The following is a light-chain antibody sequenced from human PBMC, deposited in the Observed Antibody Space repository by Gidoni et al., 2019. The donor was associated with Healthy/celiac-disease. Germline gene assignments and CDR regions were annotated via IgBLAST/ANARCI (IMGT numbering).Light chain of an antibody. J-gene: IGKJ5*01. CDR1: QSISSY. CDR2: AAS. V-gene: IGKV1-39*01. CDR3: QQRYSTPSIT. Sequence: DIQMTQSPSSLSASVGDRVTITCRASQSISSYLNWYQQKPGKAPKLLIYAASSLQSGVPSRFSGRGSGTDFTLTISSLQHEDFATYYCQQRYSTPSITFGQGTRLEIK.